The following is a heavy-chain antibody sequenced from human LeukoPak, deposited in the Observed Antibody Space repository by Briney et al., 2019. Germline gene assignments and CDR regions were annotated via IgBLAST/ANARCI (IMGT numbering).Heavy chain of an antibody. V-gene: IGHV3-23*01. CDR2: IGGSGLDT. Sequence: GGSLRLSCAASGFTFSSYGMTWVRQAPGKGLEWVSSIGGSGLDTYYPDSVKGRFFISRDNAKSTLYLQMNSLGAEDTAVYFCAKEGVILGPSHFDHWGQGTLVTVSS. D-gene: IGHD2-21*01. CDR3: AKEGVILGPSHFDH. CDR1: GFTFSSYG. J-gene: IGHJ4*02.